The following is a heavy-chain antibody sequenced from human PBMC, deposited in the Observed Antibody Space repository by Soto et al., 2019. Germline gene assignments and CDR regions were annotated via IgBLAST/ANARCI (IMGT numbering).Heavy chain of an antibody. J-gene: IGHJ5*02. D-gene: IGHD2-2*01. V-gene: IGHV1-69*13. CDR2: IIPIFGTA. CDR3: ARDWEGYCSSTSCFDRWFDP. CDR1: GGTFSSYA. Sequence: SVKVSCKASGGTFSSYAISWVRQAPGQGLEWMGGIIPIFGTANYAQKFQGRVTITADESTSTAYMELSSLRSEDTAVYYCARDWEGYCSSTSCFDRWFDPWGQGTLVTSPQ.